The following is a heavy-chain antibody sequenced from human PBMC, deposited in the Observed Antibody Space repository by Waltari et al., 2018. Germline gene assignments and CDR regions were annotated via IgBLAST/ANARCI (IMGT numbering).Heavy chain of an antibody. V-gene: IGHV3-7*01. J-gene: IGHJ4*02. Sequence: EVQLGESGGGLVQPGGSLRLSCAASGFTFSSSWMNWFRKAPGKGLEWVATIKQDGSEKDYGDSVNGRFTISRDNAKNSLFLQMSSLRAEDTAVYYCTRGGSMVRGGSIYWGQGTLVTVSS. CDR3: TRGGSMVRGGSIY. CDR2: IKQDGSEK. D-gene: IGHD3-10*01. CDR1: GFTFSSSW.